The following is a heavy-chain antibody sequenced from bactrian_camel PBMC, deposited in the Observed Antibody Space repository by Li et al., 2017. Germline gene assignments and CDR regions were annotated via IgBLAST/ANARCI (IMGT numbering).Heavy chain of an antibody. CDR2: IRNSGGET. J-gene: IGHJ4*01. D-gene: IGHD5*01. V-gene: IGHV3S61*01. CDR1: GHSRGSIC. CDR3: AARRPSSVVWDRAPEFGVWGQGTQSWYKW. Sequence: VQLVESGGGAVQPGGSLRLSCVLSGHSRGSICVGWFRLPPGRAPAEREGIAAIRNSGGETWYHDSVKGGFTISQNKAKNAVYLEMNSLKPQDSAMYYCAARRPSSVVWDRAPEFGVWGQGTQSWYKWWGRGTQVTVS.